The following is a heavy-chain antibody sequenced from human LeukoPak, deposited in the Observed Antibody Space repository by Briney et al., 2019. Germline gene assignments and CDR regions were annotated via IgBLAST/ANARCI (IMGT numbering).Heavy chain of an antibody. CDR3: AREWLRPY. D-gene: IGHD5-12*01. CDR2: IYYSGST. V-gene: IGHV4-39*07. CDR1: GGSISSSSYY. Sequence: PSETLSLTCTVSGGSISSSSYYWGWIRQPPGKGLEWIGSIYYSGSTYYNPSLKSRVTISVDTSKNQFSLKLSSVTAADTAVYYCAREWLRPYWGQGTLVTVSS. J-gene: IGHJ4*02.